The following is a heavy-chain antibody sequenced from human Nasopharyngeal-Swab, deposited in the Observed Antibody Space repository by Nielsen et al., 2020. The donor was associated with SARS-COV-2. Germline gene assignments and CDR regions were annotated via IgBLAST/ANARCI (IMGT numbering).Heavy chain of an antibody. CDR3: TTDDNSSGWYSHYFDY. Sequence: GESLKISCAASGFPFLNAWMSWVLQAPGKGLEWVGRIKSKTDGGTTDYAAPVKGRFTISRDDSKNTLYLQMNSLKTEDTAVYYCTTDDNSSGWYSHYFDYWGQGTLVTVSS. CDR2: IKSKTDGGTT. CDR1: GFPFLNAW. J-gene: IGHJ4*02. V-gene: IGHV3-15*01. D-gene: IGHD6-19*01.